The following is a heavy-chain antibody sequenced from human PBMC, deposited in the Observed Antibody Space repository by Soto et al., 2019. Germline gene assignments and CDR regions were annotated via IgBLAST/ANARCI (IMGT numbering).Heavy chain of an antibody. Sequence: ASVKVSCKASGYTFTSYGISWVRQAPGQGLEWMGWISAYNGNTNYAQKLQGRVTMTTDTSTSTAYMELRSLRSDDTAVYYCARDLYYGSGSLNWFDPWGQGTLVTVSS. CDR1: GYTFTSYG. CDR3: ARDLYYGSGSLNWFDP. V-gene: IGHV1-18*01. D-gene: IGHD3-10*01. CDR2: ISAYNGNT. J-gene: IGHJ5*02.